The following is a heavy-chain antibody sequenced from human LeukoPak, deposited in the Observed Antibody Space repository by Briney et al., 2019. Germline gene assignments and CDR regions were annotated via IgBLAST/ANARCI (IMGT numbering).Heavy chain of an antibody. CDR3: ARDSNWSFDP. V-gene: IGHV1-46*01. D-gene: IGHD1-1*01. Sequence: ASVKVSCKASGYRFSSNHMHWVRQAPGQGLEWMGIIKYDGGGTPYAQKFQGRIALTRDTSTPTFYMDPDNTGFEDTAVYYCARDSNWSFDPWGQGTLVTVSS. CDR2: IKYDGGGT. CDR1: GYRFSSNH. J-gene: IGHJ5*02.